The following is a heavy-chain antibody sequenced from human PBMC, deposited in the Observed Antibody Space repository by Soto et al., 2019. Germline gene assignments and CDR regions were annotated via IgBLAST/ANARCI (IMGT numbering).Heavy chain of an antibody. CDR3: ATYTTVTNAFDI. CDR2: ISGSGGST. V-gene: IGHV3-23*01. CDR1: GFTFSSYA. D-gene: IGHD4-17*01. Sequence: GGSLILSCAASGFTFSSYAMSWVRQAPGKGLEWVSAISGSGGSTYYADSVKGRFTISRDNSRNTLYLQMNSLRAEDTAVYYCATYTTVTNAFDIWGQGTMVTVSS. J-gene: IGHJ3*02.